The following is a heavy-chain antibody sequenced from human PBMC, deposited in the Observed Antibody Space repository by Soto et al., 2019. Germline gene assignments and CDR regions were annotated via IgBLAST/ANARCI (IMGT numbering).Heavy chain of an antibody. D-gene: IGHD2-21*02. J-gene: IGHJ6*02. CDR1: GGSISSGDYY. CDR2: IYYSGST. V-gene: IGHV4-30-4*01. Sequence: SETLSLTCTVSGGSISSGDYYWSWIRQPPGKGLEWIGYIYYSGSTYYNPSLKSRVTISVDTSKNQFSLKLSSVTAADTAVYYCAREMWVTLDYYYGMDVWGQGTTVTVSS. CDR3: AREMWVTLDYYYGMDV.